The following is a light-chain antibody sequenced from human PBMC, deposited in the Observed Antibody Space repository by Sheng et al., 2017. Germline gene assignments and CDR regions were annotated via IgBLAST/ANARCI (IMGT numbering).Light chain of an antibody. Sequence: EIVLTQSPGTLSLSPGERATLSCRASQSFGSSLAWYQQKPGQAPRLLIFGASTRATGIPDRFSGSGSGTDFILTISRLEPEDFAVYYCQQYGSSRETFGQGTNVEIK. CDR3: QQYGSSRET. CDR2: GAS. V-gene: IGKV3-20*01. J-gene: IGKJ1*01. CDR1: QSFGSS.